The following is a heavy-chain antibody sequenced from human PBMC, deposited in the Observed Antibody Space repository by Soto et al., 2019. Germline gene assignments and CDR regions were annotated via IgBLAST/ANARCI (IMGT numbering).Heavy chain of an antibody. J-gene: IGHJ3*02. D-gene: IGHD2-21*02. CDR3: ASSGGDSPEAFDI. V-gene: IGHV1-2*04. Sequence: APVKVSCKASGSTFTSYYMHWVRQAPGQGLEWMGWINPNSGGTNYAQKFQGWVTMTRDTSISTAYMELSRLRSDDTAVYYCASSGGDSPEAFDIWGQGTMVTVSS. CDR1: GSTFTSYY. CDR2: INPNSGGT.